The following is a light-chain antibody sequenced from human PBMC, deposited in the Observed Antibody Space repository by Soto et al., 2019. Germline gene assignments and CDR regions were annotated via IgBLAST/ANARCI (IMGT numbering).Light chain of an antibody. CDR1: ISNIGSNS. CDR2: DNN. CDR3: GTWDSSLSAGV. Sequence: QYLPTQPASVSAAPGQKVPISCSGGISNIGSNSVSWYQQLPGTAPKLLIYDNNKLPSWIPDRFSGSKYGTSATLGITGLQTGDEADYHCGTWDSSLSAGVFGGGTQLTVL. V-gene: IGLV1-51*01. J-gene: IGLJ7*01.